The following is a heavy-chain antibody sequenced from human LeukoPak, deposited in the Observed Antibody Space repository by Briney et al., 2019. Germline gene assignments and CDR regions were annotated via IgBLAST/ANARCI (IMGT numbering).Heavy chain of an antibody. Sequence: KPSETLSLTCTVSSGSISTYYWGWVRQPAGKGLEWIGRIHTSGSVDYNPSLKSRVTMSVDTSKKQFSLTLSSVTAADTAMYYCAREGSMTARPFVSIDYWGQGTLVTVSS. V-gene: IGHV4-4*07. D-gene: IGHD6-6*01. CDR1: SGSISTYY. CDR2: IHTSGSV. J-gene: IGHJ4*02. CDR3: AREGSMTARPFVSIDY.